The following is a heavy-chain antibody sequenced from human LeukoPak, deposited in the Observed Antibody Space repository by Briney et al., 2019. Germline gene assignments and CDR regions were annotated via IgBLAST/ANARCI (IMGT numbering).Heavy chain of an antibody. Sequence: ASVKVSCKASGYTLTGYYMHWVRVAPGQGLEWMGWINPSSGDTNYAQKFQGRVTMTRDTSISTAYMELSRLRSDDTAVYSCAKNPYEYYFDYWGQGTLVTVSS. CDR3: AKNPYEYYFDY. J-gene: IGHJ4*02. CDR1: GYTLTGYY. D-gene: IGHD5-12*01. CDR2: INPSSGDT. V-gene: IGHV1-2*02.